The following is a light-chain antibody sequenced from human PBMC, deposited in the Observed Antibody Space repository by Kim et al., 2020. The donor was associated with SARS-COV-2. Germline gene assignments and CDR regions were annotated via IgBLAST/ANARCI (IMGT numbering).Light chain of an antibody. CDR2: YDS. V-gene: IGLV3-21*04. J-gene: IGLJ3*02. CDR1: NVGNKA. CDR3: QVWDSRNDHRV. Sequence: PGKTVSIAWGGNNVGNKAVHWYQQKPGQAPLLVIYYDSDRPSEIPERFSGANSGNTATLTINRVEAGDEADYYCQVWDSRNDHRVFGGGTRLTVL.